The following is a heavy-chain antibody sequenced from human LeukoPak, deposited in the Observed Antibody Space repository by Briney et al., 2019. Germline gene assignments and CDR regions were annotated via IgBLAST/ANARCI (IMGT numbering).Heavy chain of an antibody. CDR1: GGSISSSSYY. CDR3: ARRRRYDYVWGSHDY. V-gene: IGHV4-39*01. Sequence: SETLSLTCTVSGGSISSSSYYWGWIRQPPGKGLEWIGSIYYSGSTYYNPSLKSRVTISVDTSKNQFSLKLSSVTAADTAVYHCARRRRYDYVWGSHDYWGQGTLVTVTS. CDR2: IYYSGST. D-gene: IGHD3-16*01. J-gene: IGHJ4*02.